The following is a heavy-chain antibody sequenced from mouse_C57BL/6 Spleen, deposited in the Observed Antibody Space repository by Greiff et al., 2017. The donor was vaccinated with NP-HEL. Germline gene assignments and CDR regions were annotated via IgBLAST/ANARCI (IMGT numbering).Heavy chain of an antibody. CDR3: ARDDL. V-gene: IGHV5-4*01. J-gene: IGHJ2*01. CDR2: ISDGGSYT. Sequence: EVQLVESGGGLVKPGGSLKLSCAASGFTFSSYAMSWVRQTPEKRLEWVATISDGGSYTYYPDNVKGRFTISRDNAKNNLYLQMSHLKSEDTAMYYCARDDLWGQGTTLTVSS. CDR1: GFTFSSYA.